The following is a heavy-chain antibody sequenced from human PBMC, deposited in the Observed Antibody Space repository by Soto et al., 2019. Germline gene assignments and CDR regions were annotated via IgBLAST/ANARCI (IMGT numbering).Heavy chain of an antibody. CDR1: GGTFSSYA. Sequence: VASVKVSCKASGGTFSSYAISWVRQAPGQGLEWMGGIIPIFGTADYAQKFQGRVTITADESTSTAYMELSSLRSEDTAVYYCARAMVRGVIITGGVYWGQGTLVTVSS. CDR2: IIPIFGTA. V-gene: IGHV1-69*13. D-gene: IGHD3-10*01. J-gene: IGHJ4*02. CDR3: ARAMVRGVIITGGVY.